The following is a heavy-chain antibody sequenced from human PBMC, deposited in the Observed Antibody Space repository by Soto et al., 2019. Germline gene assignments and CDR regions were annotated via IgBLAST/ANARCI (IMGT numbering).Heavy chain of an antibody. CDR1: GDSISSGGYF. CDR3: ARHKQGYNYDIDY. J-gene: IGHJ4*02. V-gene: IGHV4-31*03. D-gene: IGHD5-18*01. Sequence: NPSETLSLTCTVSGDSISSGGYFWNWIRHHPGKGLEWIGYIFYSGTTFYNPSLKSRLSISVDTSNNQFSLNLTSVTAADTSVYYCARHKQGYNYDIDYWGLGTLVTVSS. CDR2: IFYSGTT.